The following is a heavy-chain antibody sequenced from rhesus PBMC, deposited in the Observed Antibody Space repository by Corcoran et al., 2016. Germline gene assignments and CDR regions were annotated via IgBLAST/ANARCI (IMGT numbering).Heavy chain of an antibody. J-gene: IGHJ5-2*02. CDR3: ARDVYSYGGGYSLDV. CDR1: GASLRSTY. Sequence: QVQLQASGPGLVQPSLTLPLTCAVSGASLRSTYLSCIRHAPGNGLEWIGRIYGSGGSTDYKPSLKSRVTISRDTSKNQFSLKLSSVTAADTAVYYCARDVYSYGGGYSLDVWGRGVLVTVSS. D-gene: IGHD5-36*01. V-gene: IGHV4S2*01. CDR2: IYGSGGST.